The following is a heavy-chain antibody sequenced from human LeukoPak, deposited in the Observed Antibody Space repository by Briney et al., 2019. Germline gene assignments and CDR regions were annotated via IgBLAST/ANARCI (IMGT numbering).Heavy chain of an antibody. CDR2: ISGSGGST. J-gene: IGHJ4*02. V-gene: IGHV3-23*01. CDR1: GFTFSSYA. Sequence: GGSLRLSCAASGFTFSSYAMSWVRQAPGKGLEWVSAISGSGGSTYYADSVKGRFTISRDNSKNTLYLQMNSLRAEDRAVYYCAKSSSGWYYFDYWGQGTLVTVSS. D-gene: IGHD6-19*01. CDR3: AKSSSGWYYFDY.